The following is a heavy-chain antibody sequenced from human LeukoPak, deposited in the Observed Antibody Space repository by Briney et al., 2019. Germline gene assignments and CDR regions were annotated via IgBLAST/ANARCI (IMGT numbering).Heavy chain of an antibody. J-gene: IGHJ5*02. CDR1: GGSISSSSYY. V-gene: IGHV4-39*01. CDR2: IYYSGST. Sequence: PSETLSLTCTVSGGSISSSSYYWGWIRQPPGKGLEWIGSIYYSGSTYYNPSLKSRVTISVDTSKNQFSLKLSSVTAADTAVYYCARQGRRYNWFDPWGQGTLVTVSS. D-gene: IGHD6-6*01. CDR3: ARQGRRYNWFDP.